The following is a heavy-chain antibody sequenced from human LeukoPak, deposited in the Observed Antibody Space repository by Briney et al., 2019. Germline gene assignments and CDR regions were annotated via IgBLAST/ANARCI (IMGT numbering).Heavy chain of an antibody. V-gene: IGHV3-21*01. J-gene: IGHJ6*03. CDR2: ITSRSRDI. Sequence: GGSLRLSCAASGFSFSDYSLNWVRQAPGRGLEWVSSITSRSRDIYYAASVTGRFTISRDNGKNSLYLQMNSLRVEDTAVYYCARVGLCSGDCSLYYHMDVWGKGTTVTVSS. CDR1: GFSFSDYS. CDR3: ARVGLCSGDCSLYYHMDV. D-gene: IGHD2-21*02.